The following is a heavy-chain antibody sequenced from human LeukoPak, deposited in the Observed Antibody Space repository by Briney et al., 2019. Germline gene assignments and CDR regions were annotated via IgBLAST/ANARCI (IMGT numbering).Heavy chain of an antibody. CDR3: ARVWQDYSGVDY. V-gene: IGHV3-48*02. CDR1: GCTFSAYH. Sequence: GGSLRLSWAASGCTFSAYHINWVRQAPGKGLEWISYISTTGTTIHYADSVKGRFAISRDNAKSSLYLQMNSLRDEDTAVYYCARVWQDYSGVDYWGQGTLVTVSS. J-gene: IGHJ4*02. D-gene: IGHD2-21*01. CDR2: ISTTGTTI.